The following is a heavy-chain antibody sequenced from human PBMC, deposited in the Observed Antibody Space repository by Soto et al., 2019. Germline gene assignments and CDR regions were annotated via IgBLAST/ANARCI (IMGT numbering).Heavy chain of an antibody. V-gene: IGHV5-51*01. CDR3: ARQGNGAEGFDY. Sequence: GESLKISCKGSGYYFPSYWIGWVRQMPGKGLELMGIFYPGDSDTRYSPSFQGQVTISADRSISTAYLQWSSLKPSDTAMYYCARQGNGAEGFDYWGQGTLVTVSS. J-gene: IGHJ4*02. CDR2: FYPGDSDT. CDR1: GYYFPSYW. D-gene: IGHD4-17*01.